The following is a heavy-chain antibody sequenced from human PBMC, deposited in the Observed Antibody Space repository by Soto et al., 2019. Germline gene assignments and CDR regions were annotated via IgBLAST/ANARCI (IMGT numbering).Heavy chain of an antibody. D-gene: IGHD3-10*01. CDR2: IKQDGSDK. J-gene: IGHJ5*02. Sequence: EVQLVESGGGLVQPGGSLRLSCTASGFTFSTYWMSWVRQAPGKGLEWVANIKQDGSDKYYVDSVKGRFTISRDNAKNSLYLQMNSLRAEDTAVYYCARDGSGSYPDWFDPWGQGTLVTISS. CDR3: ARDGSGSYPDWFDP. V-gene: IGHV3-7*04. CDR1: GFTFSTYW.